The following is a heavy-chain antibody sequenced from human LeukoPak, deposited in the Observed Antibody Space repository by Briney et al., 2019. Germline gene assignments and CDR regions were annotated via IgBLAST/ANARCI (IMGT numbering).Heavy chain of an antibody. CDR3: ARGRNSRSWHD. J-gene: IGHJ4*02. CDR2: ISSSSSYI. Sequence: GGSLRLSCAASGFTFSSYSMSWVRQAPGKGLEWVSSISSSSSYIYYADSVKGRFTISRDNAKNSLYLQINSLRAEDAAVYYCARGRNSRSWHDWGQGSLVTVSS. D-gene: IGHD6-13*01. V-gene: IGHV3-21*01. CDR1: GFTFSSYS.